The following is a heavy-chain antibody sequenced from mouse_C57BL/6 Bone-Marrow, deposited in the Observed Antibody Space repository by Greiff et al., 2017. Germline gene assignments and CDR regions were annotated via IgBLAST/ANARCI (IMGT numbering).Heavy chain of an antibody. V-gene: IGHV1-11*01. Sequence: LQESGAELASPGASVTLSCKASGYTFTDHIMNWVKTRPGQGLEWIGRIYPVSGETNYNQKFMGKATVSVDRSSSTVYMVLNSLTSEDPAVYYCGRRVTTVVYFDYWGQGTTLTVSS. D-gene: IGHD1-1*01. CDR1: GYTFTDHI. CDR3: GRRVTTVVYFDY. CDR2: IYPVSGET. J-gene: IGHJ2*01.